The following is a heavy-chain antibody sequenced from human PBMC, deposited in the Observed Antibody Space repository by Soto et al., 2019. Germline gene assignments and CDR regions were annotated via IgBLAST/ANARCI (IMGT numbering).Heavy chain of an antibody. CDR2: ISANTLYT. D-gene: IGHD4-17*01. J-gene: IGHJ4*02. CDR1: GFSFSDSY. Sequence: HVQLVESGGDLVKPGGSLRLSCAASGFSFSDSYMSWFRQAPGRGLECVSYISANTLYTKYADSVRGRFTISRDNAKNSLYLQMNSLRAEDTAVYYCAVEPRLPEFWVPGTLVTVSS. CDR3: AVEPRLPEF. V-gene: IGHV3-11*05.